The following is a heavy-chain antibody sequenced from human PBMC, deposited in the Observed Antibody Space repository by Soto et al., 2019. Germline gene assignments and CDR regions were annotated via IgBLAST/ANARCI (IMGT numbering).Heavy chain of an antibody. V-gene: IGHV1-18*01. CDR3: ARVGKDDYYVWGSYSPAHTLLDY. CDR2: ISAYNGNK. Sequence: ASVKVSCKASGYTFTSYGISWLRQAPGQGLEWMGGISAYNGNKNYAQKLQGRVTMTTDPSTSTACMELRSLRSDDTAVYYCARVGKDDYYVWGSYSPAHTLLDYWWQGPLVNVSS. D-gene: IGHD3-16*01. CDR1: GYTFTSYG. J-gene: IGHJ4*02.